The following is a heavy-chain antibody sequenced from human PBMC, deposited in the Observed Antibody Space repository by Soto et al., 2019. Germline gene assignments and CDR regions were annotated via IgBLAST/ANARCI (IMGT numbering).Heavy chain of an antibody. D-gene: IGHD2-2*01. CDR2: IRSKAYGGTT. Sequence: PGGSLRLSCTASGFTFGDYAMSWFRQAPGKGLEWVGFIRSKAYGGTTEYAASVKGRFTISRDDSKSIAYLQMNSLKTEDTAVYYCTRGPGAVVVVPAVGWFDPWGQGTLVTVSS. J-gene: IGHJ5*02. CDR1: GFTFGDYA. CDR3: TRGPGAVVVVPAVGWFDP. V-gene: IGHV3-49*03.